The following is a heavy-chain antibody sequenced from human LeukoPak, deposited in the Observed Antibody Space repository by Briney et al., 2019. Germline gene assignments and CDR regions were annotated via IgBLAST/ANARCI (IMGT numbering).Heavy chain of an antibody. CDR3: ARDIAGLGY. CDR1: GSTFSRYS. V-gene: IGHV3-74*01. CDR2: IRSDGGDT. D-gene: IGHD2-21*01. Sequence: PGGSLRPPGAASGSTFSRYSMAWVRHAPGKGLMWVLRIRSDGGDTGYADSVKGRFTISRANAKNTLYLQINSLRVEDTAEYYCARDIAGLGYWGQGTLVTVSS. J-gene: IGHJ4*02.